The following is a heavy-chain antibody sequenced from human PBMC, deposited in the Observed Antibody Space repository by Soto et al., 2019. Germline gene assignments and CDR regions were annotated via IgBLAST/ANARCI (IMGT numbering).Heavy chain of an antibody. V-gene: IGHV3-30-3*01. CDR1: GFTFSSYA. D-gene: IGHD6-13*01. Sequence: GGSLRLSCAASGFTFSSYAMHWVRQAPGKGLEWVAVISYDGSNKYYADSVKGRFTISRDNSKNTLYLQMNSLRAEDTAVYYCARDRGIAAAEVPKLRRTDYYYYGMDVWGQGTTVTVSS. CDR3: ARDRGIAAAEVPKLRRTDYYYYGMDV. J-gene: IGHJ6*02. CDR2: ISYDGSNK.